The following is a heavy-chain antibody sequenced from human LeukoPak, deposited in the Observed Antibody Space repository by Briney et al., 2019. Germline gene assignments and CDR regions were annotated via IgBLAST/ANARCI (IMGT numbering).Heavy chain of an antibody. D-gene: IGHD4/OR15-4a*01. CDR2: IIPIFGTA. Sequence: SVTVSCKATVCTFSSYAISWVRQAPGQGLEWMGGIIPIFGTANYAQKFQGRVTITADESTSTAYMELSSLRSEDTAVYYCARRPRLSDAFDIRGQGTMVTVSS. J-gene: IGHJ3*02. CDR1: VCTFSSYA. CDR3: ARRPRLSDAFDI. V-gene: IGHV1-69*01.